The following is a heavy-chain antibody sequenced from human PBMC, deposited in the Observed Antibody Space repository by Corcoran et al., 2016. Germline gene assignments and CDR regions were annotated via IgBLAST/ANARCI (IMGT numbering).Heavy chain of an antibody. J-gene: IGHJ3*02. CDR1: GFTFSSYG. Sequence: QVQLVESGGGVVQPGRSLRLSCAASGFTFSSYGMHWVRQAPGKGLEWVAVISYDGSNKYYADSVKGRFTISRDNSKNTLYLQMNSLRAEDTAVYYCAKLSSSGSPAFDIWGQGTMVTVSS. D-gene: IGHD3-22*01. CDR2: ISYDGSNK. V-gene: IGHV3-30*18. CDR3: AKLSSSGSPAFDI.